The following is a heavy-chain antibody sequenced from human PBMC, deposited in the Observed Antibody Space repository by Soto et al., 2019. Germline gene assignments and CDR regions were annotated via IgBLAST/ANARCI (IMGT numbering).Heavy chain of an antibody. CDR3: WGVKGDGSKGPYRDS. J-gene: IGHJ4*02. D-gene: IGHD3-10*01. CDR1: GFTFSSYS. V-gene: IGHV3-21*01. Sequence: GGSLRLSCAASGFTFSSYSMNWVRQAPGKGLEWVSSITPTSRSIYYADSVKGRFTISRDDAKNSLYLQINSLIAEDTAMYYCWGVKGDGSKGPYRDSWGQGTRVTVPS. CDR2: ITPTSRSI.